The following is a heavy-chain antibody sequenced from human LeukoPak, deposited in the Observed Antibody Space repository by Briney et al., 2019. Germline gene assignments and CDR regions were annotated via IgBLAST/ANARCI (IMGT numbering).Heavy chain of an antibody. V-gene: IGHV4-34*01. J-gene: IGHJ4*02. D-gene: IGHD3-22*01. CDR3: ATTDGRDGYSGY. CDR2: VNHSGKT. CDR1: GVSFKSYH. Sequence: SETLSLTCAVEGVSFKSYHWSWIRQPPGKGLEWIGEVNHSGKTNYNPSLKGRLTISVDTTKSQVFLKLKSVTAADTAVYFCATTDGRDGYSGYWGQGTLVTVSS.